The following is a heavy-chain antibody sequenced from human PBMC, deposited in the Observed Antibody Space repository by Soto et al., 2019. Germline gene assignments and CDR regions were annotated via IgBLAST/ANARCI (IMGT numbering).Heavy chain of an antibody. J-gene: IGHJ6*02. Sequence: SETLSLTCAVSCGSISSSNWWSWVRQPPGKGLEWIGEIYHSGSTNYNPSLKSRVTISVDKSKNQFSLKLSSVTAADTAVYYCARIPLYYYYGMDVWGQGTTVTVSS. CDR3: ARIPLYYYYGMDV. V-gene: IGHV4-4*02. CDR1: CGSISSSNW. CDR2: IYHSGST.